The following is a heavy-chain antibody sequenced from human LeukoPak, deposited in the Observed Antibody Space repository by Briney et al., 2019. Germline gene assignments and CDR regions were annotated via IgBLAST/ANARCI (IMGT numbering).Heavy chain of an antibody. CDR1: RFTFSSYA. CDR2: ISGSGGST. V-gene: IGHV3-23*01. CDR3: ARATFGGSYSFDY. D-gene: IGHD1-26*01. J-gene: IGHJ4*02. Sequence: PGGSLRLSCAASRFTFSSYAMSWVRQAPGKGLEWVSIISGSGGSTYYADSVRGRFTISRDNAKNSLYLQMNSLRAEDTAVYYWARATFGGSYSFDYWGQGTLVTVSS.